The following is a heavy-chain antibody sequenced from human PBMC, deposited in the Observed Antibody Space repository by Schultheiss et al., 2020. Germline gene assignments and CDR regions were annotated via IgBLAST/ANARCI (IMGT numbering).Heavy chain of an antibody. CDR3: ARVRDFWSGYNYYYYMDV. CDR2: INHSGST. Sequence: SETLSLTCAVYGGSFSGYYWSWIRQPPGKGLEWIGEINHSGSTNYNPSLKSRVTISVDTSKNQFSLKLSSVTAADTAVYYCARVRDFWSGYNYYYYMDVWGKGTTVNVSS. CDR1: GGSFSGYY. D-gene: IGHD3-3*01. V-gene: IGHV4-34*01. J-gene: IGHJ6*03.